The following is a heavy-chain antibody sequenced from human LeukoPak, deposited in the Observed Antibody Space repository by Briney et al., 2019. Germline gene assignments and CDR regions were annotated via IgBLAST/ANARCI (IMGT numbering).Heavy chain of an antibody. CDR1: GFTFSSYA. V-gene: IGHV3-23*01. CDR2: ISGSGGTT. Sequence: GGSLRLSCAASGFTFSSYAMSWVRQAPGKGLEWVSAISGSGGTTHYADSVKGRFTISRDNSKNTLSLQMNSLRAEDTAVYYCAEDGYYESSGYSYFDYWGQGTLVTVSS. CDR3: AEDGYYESSGYSYFDY. D-gene: IGHD3-22*01. J-gene: IGHJ4*02.